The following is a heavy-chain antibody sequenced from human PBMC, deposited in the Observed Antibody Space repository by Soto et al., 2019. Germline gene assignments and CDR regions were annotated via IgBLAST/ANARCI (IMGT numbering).Heavy chain of an antibody. CDR2: IYYSGST. CDR3: ARQAVVVPAARGRGLEYFQH. J-gene: IGHJ1*01. D-gene: IGHD2-2*01. Sequence: SETLSLTCTVSGGSISSSSYYWGWIRQPPGKGLEWIGSIYYSGSTYYNPSLKSRVTISVDTSKNQFSLKLSSVTAADTAVYYCARQAVVVPAARGRGLEYFQHWGQGTLVTVSS. V-gene: IGHV4-39*01. CDR1: GGSISSSSYY.